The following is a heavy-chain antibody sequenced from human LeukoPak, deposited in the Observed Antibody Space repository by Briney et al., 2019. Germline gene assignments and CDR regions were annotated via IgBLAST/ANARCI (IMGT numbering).Heavy chain of an antibody. D-gene: IGHD3-9*01. J-gene: IGHJ4*02. CDR2: IYYSGST. Sequence: SETLSLTCTVSGGSISSYYWSWIRQPPGKGLEGMGDIYYSGSTNYNPSLKSRVTISVDTSKNQFSLKLRSVTAADTAVYYCAREEYDILTGYLYYFDYWGQGTLVTVSS. CDR1: GGSISSYY. CDR3: AREEYDILTGYLYYFDY. V-gene: IGHV4-59*12.